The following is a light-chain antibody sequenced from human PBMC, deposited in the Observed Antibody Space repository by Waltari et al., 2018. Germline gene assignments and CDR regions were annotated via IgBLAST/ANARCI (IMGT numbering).Light chain of an antibody. V-gene: IGKV3-15*01. CDR1: QSVSSN. J-gene: IGKJ2*01. CDR2: GAS. CDR3: QHSDT. Sequence: EIVMTQSPGTLSVSPGEKATLSCRASQSVSSNLAWYQQKPGQSPRLLIYGASTRATGIPARFSGSGSGTDFTLTISSLQSEDFVVYYCQHSDTFGQGTKLEIK.